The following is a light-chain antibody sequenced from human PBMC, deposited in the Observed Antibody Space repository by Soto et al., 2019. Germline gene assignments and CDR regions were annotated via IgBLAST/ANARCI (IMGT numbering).Light chain of an antibody. CDR3: QQYNTYS. V-gene: IGKV1-5*01. CDR1: QSISSW. Sequence: DIQMTQSPSTPSASVGDRVTITCRASQSISSWLAWYQQKPGKAPKLLIHDATSLESGVPSRFSGSGSGTEFTLTISSLQPDDFATYYCQQYNTYSFGQGTKVDIK. CDR2: DAT. J-gene: IGKJ1*01.